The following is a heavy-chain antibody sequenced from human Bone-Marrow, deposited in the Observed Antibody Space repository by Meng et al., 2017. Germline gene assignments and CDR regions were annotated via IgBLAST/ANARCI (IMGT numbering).Heavy chain of an antibody. CDR3: ARVGESYYGSAFDY. J-gene: IGHJ4*02. CDR1: GYTFTSYG. D-gene: IGHD1-26*01. Sequence: ASVKVSCKASGYTFTSYGISWVRQAPGQGLEWMGWINAGNGNTKYSQKFQGRVTITRDTSASTAYMELGSLRSEDTAVYYCARVGESYYGSAFDYWGQGTLVTVSS. CDR2: INAGNGNT. V-gene: IGHV1-3*01.